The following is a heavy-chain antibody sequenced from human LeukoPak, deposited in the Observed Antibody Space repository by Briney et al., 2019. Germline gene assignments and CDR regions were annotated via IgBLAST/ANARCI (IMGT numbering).Heavy chain of an antibody. D-gene: IGHD6-13*01. Sequence: GGSLRLSCAASGFTFSSYEMNWVRQAPGKGLEWVSYISSSGSTIYYADSVKGRFTISRDNAQNSLYLRMNSLRAEDTAVYYCARELLYSSSWHNWFDPWGQGTLVTVSS. CDR1: GFTFSSYE. V-gene: IGHV3-48*03. J-gene: IGHJ5*02. CDR3: ARELLYSSSWHNWFDP. CDR2: ISSSGSTI.